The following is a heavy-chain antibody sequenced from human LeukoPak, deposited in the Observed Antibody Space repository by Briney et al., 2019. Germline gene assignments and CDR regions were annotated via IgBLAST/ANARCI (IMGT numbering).Heavy chain of an antibody. CDR3: AGHYYYYYYMDV. J-gene: IGHJ6*03. CDR1: GYTFTSYY. Sequence: GASVKVSCKASGYTFTSYYMHWVRQAPGQGLEWMGWISAYNGNTNYAQKLQGRVTMTTDTSTSTAYMELRSLRSDDTAVYYCAGHYYYYYYMDVWGKGTTVTVSS. CDR2: ISAYNGNT. V-gene: IGHV1-18*04.